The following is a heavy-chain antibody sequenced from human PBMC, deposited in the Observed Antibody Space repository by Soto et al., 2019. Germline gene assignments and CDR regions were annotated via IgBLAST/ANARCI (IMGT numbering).Heavy chain of an antibody. CDR3: ARPRSPYYYDSSGSQKDYFDY. V-gene: IGHV1-69*12. CDR1: GGTFSSYA. J-gene: IGHJ4*02. D-gene: IGHD3-22*01. CDR2: IIPIFGTA. Sequence: QVQLVQSGAEVKKPGSSVKVSCKASGGTFSSYAISWVRQAPGQGLEWMGGIIPIFGTANYAQKFRGRVTITADESTSKAYMELSSLRSEDTAVYYCARPRSPYYYDSSGSQKDYFDYWGQGTLVTVSS.